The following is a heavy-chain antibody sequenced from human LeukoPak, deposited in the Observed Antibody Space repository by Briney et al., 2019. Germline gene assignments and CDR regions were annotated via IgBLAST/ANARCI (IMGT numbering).Heavy chain of an antibody. V-gene: IGHV4-34*01. J-gene: IGHJ4*02. Sequence: SETLSLTCAVYGGSFSGYYWSWIRQPPGKGLEWIGEINHSGSTNYNPSLKRRVTISVDTSKNQFSMKLSSVTAADTAVYYCASNRINCGGDCYSGFDYWGQGTLVTVSS. CDR2: INHSGST. CDR1: GGSFSGYY. CDR3: ASNRINCGGDCYSGFDY. D-gene: IGHD2-21*02.